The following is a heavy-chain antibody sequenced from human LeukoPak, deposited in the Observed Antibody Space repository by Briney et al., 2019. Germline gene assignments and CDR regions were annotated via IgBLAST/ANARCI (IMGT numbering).Heavy chain of an antibody. CDR3: AREVGYYYDSSGRKIDY. CDR1: GGSISSSSYY. CDR2: IYYSGST. J-gene: IGHJ4*02. Sequence: SETLSLTCTVSGGSISSSSYYWGWIRQPPGKGLEWIGSIYYSGSTYYNPSLKSRVTISVDTSKNQFSLKLSSVTAADTAVYYCAREVGYYYDSSGRKIDYWGQGTLVTVSS. V-gene: IGHV4-39*02. D-gene: IGHD3-22*01.